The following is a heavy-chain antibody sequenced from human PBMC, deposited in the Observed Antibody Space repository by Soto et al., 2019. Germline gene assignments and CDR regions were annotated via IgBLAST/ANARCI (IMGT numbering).Heavy chain of an antibody. CDR1: GGSISSYY. J-gene: IGHJ5*02. D-gene: IGHD3-22*01. V-gene: IGHV4-59*01. CDR2: IYYSGST. CDR3: ARARHYYDSSGYYANWFDP. Sequence: PSETLSLTCTVSGGSISSYYWSWIRQPPGKGLEWIGYIYYSGSTNYNPSLKSRVTISVDTSKNQFSLKLSSVTAADTAVYYCARARHYYDSSGYYANWFDPWGQGILVTVSS.